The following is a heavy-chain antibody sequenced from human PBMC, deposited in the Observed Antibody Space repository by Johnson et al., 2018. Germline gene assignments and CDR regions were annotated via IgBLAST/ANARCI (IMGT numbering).Heavy chain of an antibody. CDR1: GFTFSTYD. Sequence: VQLVESGGGLVQPGGSRRLSCAASGFTFSTYDMHWVRQATGKGLEWVSVIGAAGDTYYPDSVKGRFTISRENAQNSLYLQMNNRRAGDTAVYYCARDREGAFDTWGQGTMVTVS. V-gene: IGHV3-13*01. J-gene: IGHJ3*02. CDR3: ARDREGAFDT. CDR2: IGAAGDT.